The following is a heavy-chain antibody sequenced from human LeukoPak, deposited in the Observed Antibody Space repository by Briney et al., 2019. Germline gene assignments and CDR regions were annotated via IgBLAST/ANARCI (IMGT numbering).Heavy chain of an antibody. CDR2: IYHSGST. J-gene: IGHJ3*02. CDR3: ARARARPPRVLIDAFDI. V-gene: IGHV4-30-2*01. CDR1: GGSISRGGYS. D-gene: IGHD2-8*01. Sequence: PSQTLSLTCAVSGGSISRGGYSWSWIRQPPGKGLEWIGYIYHSGSTYYNPSLKSRVTISVDRSKNQFSLKLSSVTAADTAVYYCARARARPPRVLIDAFDIWGQGTMVTVSS.